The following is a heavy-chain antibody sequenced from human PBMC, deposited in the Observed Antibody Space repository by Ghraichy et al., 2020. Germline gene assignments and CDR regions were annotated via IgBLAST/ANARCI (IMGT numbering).Heavy chain of an antibody. CDR3: ARDPAHSGWY. Sequence: GGTLRLSCAASGFTFSTYCMPWVRQAPGKGLEWVANIKQDGSEKYYVDSVKGRFTISRDNAKNSLYLQMDSLGAEDTAVYYCARDPAHSGWY. D-gene: IGHD6-19*01. J-gene: IGHJ2*01. CDR1: GFTFSTYC. V-gene: IGHV3-7*03. CDR2: IKQDGSEK.